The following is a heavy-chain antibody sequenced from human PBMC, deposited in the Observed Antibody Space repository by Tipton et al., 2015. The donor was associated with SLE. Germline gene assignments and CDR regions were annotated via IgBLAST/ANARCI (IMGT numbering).Heavy chain of an antibody. CDR3: ARGFYSTTWTGWFDP. V-gene: IGHV4-4*07. D-gene: IGHD2-2*01. Sequence: TLSLTCTVSGGSISSYYWSWIRQPAGKGLEWIGGIYTSGSTNYNPSLKSRVTMSVDTSKYQFSLKLTSVTAADTAVYYCARGFYSTTWTGWFDPWGQGTLVTVSS. CDR1: GGSISSYY. J-gene: IGHJ5*02. CDR2: IYTSGST.